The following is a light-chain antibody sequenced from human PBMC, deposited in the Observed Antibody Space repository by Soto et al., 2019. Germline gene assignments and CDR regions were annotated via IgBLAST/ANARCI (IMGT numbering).Light chain of an antibody. CDR3: QQYNTYLT. J-gene: IGKJ1*01. Sequence: DIQMTQSPSTLSASVGDRVTITCRASQSIYDWLAWYQQKPGKAPKLLIYKASNLESGVPSRFSGSASGTEFTLTISSLQPADFATYYCQQYNTYLTFGQGTKVEIK. V-gene: IGKV1-5*03. CDR2: KAS. CDR1: QSIYDW.